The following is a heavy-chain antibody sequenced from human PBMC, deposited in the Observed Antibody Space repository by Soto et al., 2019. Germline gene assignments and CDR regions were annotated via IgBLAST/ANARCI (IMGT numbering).Heavy chain of an antibody. J-gene: IGHJ3*01. D-gene: IGHD4-17*01. CDR3: ARDRAKTDPNTDYGEYTMDAFDL. Sequence: EVQLVESGGGLVQPGGSLRLSCAASGFTINDYRMNWVRQAPGTGLEWLSYISSSSGVIYYADSVKGRFTISRDNAKNSLYLQLNSLRADDTAVYLCARDRAKTDPNTDYGEYTMDAFDLWGRGKMVTVSS. CDR1: GFTINDYR. V-gene: IGHV3-48*01. CDR2: ISSSSGVI.